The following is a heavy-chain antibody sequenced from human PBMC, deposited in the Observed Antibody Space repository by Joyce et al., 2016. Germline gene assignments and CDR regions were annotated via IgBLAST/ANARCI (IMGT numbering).Heavy chain of an antibody. CDR1: GGNFRSYD. Sequence: QVHLVQSGAEVTRPGSSVKLPCKTSGGNFRSYDLNWVRQAPGQGLEWMGGSFPRFGAPSYAQKFQGRITLTADDSTTTVYMQLGSLTSADTAVYYCARDQVRGSIDSAFEYWGQGALVTVSS. CDR2: SFPRFGAP. J-gene: IGHJ4*02. V-gene: IGHV1-69*01. CDR3: ARDQVRGSIDSAFEY. D-gene: IGHD3-10*01.